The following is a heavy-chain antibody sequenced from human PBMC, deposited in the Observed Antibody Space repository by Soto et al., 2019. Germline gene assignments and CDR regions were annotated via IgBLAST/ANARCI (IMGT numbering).Heavy chain of an antibody. Sequence: QVLLQESGPGLVKPSETLSLTCTVSGGSISDFYWSWIRQPPGKGLEWIGYIYYSGSTNDNPSLKSRVTISVDTSKTQFSLNLRSMSPADTAVYYCARVGGLAARTFDYWGPGTLVTVSS. J-gene: IGHJ4*02. CDR2: IYYSGST. CDR1: GGSISDFY. CDR3: ARVGGLAARTFDY. D-gene: IGHD6-6*01. V-gene: IGHV4-59*01.